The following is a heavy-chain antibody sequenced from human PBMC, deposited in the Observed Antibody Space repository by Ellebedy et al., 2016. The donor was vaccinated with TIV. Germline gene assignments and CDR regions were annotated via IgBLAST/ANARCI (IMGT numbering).Heavy chain of an antibody. CDR2: IYTSGST. J-gene: IGHJ4*02. Sequence: LRLSXTVSGGSISSGSYYWSWIRQPAGKGLEWIGRIYTSGSTNYNPSLKSRVTISVDTSKNQFSLKLSSVTAADTAVYYCARHDAYCGGDCYSFDYWGQGTLVTVSS. CDR1: GGSISSGSYY. CDR3: ARHDAYCGGDCYSFDY. V-gene: IGHV4-61*02. D-gene: IGHD2-21*01.